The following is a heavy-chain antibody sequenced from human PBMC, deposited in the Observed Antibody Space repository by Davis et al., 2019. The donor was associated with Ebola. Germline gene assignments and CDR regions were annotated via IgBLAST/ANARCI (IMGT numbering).Heavy chain of an antibody. V-gene: IGHV3-13*01. D-gene: IGHD3-3*01. CDR1: GFTFSSYD. J-gene: IGHJ4*02. CDR2: IGTAGDT. Sequence: GESLKISCAASGFTFSSYDMHRVRQATGKRLEWVSAIGTAGDTYYPGSVKGRFTISRANAKSSLYLQMNSLRAEDTAVYYCTRTAFGSYYFDYWGQGTLVTVSS. CDR3: TRTAFGSYYFDY.